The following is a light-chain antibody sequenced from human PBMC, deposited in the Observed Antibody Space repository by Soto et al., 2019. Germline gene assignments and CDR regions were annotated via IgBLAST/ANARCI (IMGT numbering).Light chain of an antibody. CDR2: DAS. J-gene: IGKJ1*01. CDR1: QSVSISY. CDR3: QQYNKWPRT. Sequence: EILLTQAPGTLSXSPGXRXXRXXXXSQSVSISYLAWYQQKPGQAPRLLIYDASTRATGIPARYSGSGSGTEFDFTISSLQSEDFAVYFCQQYNKWPRTFGQGTKVDI. V-gene: IGKV3-15*01.